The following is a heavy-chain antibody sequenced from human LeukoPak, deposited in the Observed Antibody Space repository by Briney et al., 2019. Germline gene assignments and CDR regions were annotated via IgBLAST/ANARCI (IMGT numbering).Heavy chain of an antibody. V-gene: IGHV4-59*01. CDR1: GGSISSYY. Sequence: PSETLSLTCTVSGGSISSYYWSWIRQPPGKGLEWIGYIYYSGSTNYNPSLKSRVTISVDTSKNQFSLKLSSVTAADTAVYYCARLRYTKEVDYWGQGTPVTVSS. CDR3: ARLRYTKEVDY. J-gene: IGHJ4*02. CDR2: IYYSGST. D-gene: IGHD5-24*01.